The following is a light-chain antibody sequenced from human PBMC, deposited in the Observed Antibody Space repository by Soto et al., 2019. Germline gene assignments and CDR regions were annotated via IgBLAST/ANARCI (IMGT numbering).Light chain of an antibody. V-gene: IGKV3-11*01. CDR2: DAS. CDR3: QQRSNWPPH. Sequence: EIVLTQSPATLSLSPGERATLSCRASQSVSSNLAWYQHRPGRAPRLLIYDASNRATGIPARFSGSGSGTDFTLTITSLEPEDFAVYYCQQRSNWPPHFGGGTRVVIK. J-gene: IGKJ4*01. CDR1: QSVSSN.